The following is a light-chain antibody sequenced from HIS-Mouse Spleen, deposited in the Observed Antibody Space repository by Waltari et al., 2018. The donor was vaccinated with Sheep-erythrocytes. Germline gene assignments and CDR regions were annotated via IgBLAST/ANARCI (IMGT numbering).Light chain of an antibody. CDR2: WAS. J-gene: IGKJ3*01. CDR1: QSVLYSSNNKNY. Sequence: DIVMTQSPDSLAVSLGERATINCKSSQSVLYSSNNKNYLAWYQQKPGQPPKLLIYWASTRESGFPDLFSGSGSGTDFTLTIRSLQAEDVAVYYCQQYYSTPFTFGPGTKVDIK. V-gene: IGKV4-1*01. CDR3: QQYYSTPFT.